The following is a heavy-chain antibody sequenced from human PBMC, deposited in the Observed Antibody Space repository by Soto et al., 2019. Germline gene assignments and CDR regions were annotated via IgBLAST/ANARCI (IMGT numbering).Heavy chain of an antibody. Sequence: QVQLVQSGAEVKKPGSSVKVSCKASGGTFSSYAISWVRQAPGQGLEWMGGIIPIFGTANYAQKFQGRVTITADESTSTAYMELSSLRSDDTAVYYCARLVERAAAGYTGPHYFDYWGQGTLVTVAS. J-gene: IGHJ4*02. CDR1: GGTFSSYA. CDR2: IIPIFGTA. D-gene: IGHD6-13*01. CDR3: ARLVERAAAGYTGPHYFDY. V-gene: IGHV1-69*01.